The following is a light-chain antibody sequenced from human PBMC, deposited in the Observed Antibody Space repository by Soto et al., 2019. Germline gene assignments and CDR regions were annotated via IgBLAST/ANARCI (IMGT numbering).Light chain of an antibody. CDR1: SSNIGGNY. Sequence: QSVLTQPPSVSEAPGQKVTISCSGSSSNIGGNYVSWYQVVPRTAPKLLIYDNMKRHSGIPDRFSGSKSGTSATLGITELQIGDEAKYFCGTWDSSLGTVVFGGGTKVTVL. CDR2: DNM. V-gene: IGLV1-51*01. CDR3: GTWDSSLGTVV. J-gene: IGLJ2*01.